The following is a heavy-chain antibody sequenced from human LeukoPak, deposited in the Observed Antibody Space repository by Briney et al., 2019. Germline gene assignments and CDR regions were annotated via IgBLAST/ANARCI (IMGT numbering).Heavy chain of an antibody. CDR3: AKGEGLDDTSPYYYYMDV. Sequence: PGGSLRLSCVAPGFTFSDYYMSWVRQAPGKGLELVSYISSSVSIIYYADSVKGRFTISRDNSKNTLYLQMNSLRAEDTAVYYCAKGEGLDDTSPYYYYMDVWGKGTTVTVSS. J-gene: IGHJ6*03. CDR2: ISSSVSII. V-gene: IGHV3-11*01. CDR1: GFTFSDYY. D-gene: IGHD3-9*01.